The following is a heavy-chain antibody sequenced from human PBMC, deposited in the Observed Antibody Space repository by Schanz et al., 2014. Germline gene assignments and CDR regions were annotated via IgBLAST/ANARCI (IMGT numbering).Heavy chain of an antibody. D-gene: IGHD4-17*01. J-gene: IGHJ3*02. CDR3: ARKMKLGVYGGKGHDSLDI. V-gene: IGHV3-74*02. CDR2: INSVGSNT. CDR1: GFLFGTYA. Sequence: EVHLLESGGGLVQPGGSLRLSCAASGFLFGTYAMSWVRQAPGKGLVWVARINSVGSNTDYADSVTGRFTISRDNAKNTLYLQMNTLRAEDTAVYYCARKMKLGVYGGKGHDSLDIWGQGTMVTVSS.